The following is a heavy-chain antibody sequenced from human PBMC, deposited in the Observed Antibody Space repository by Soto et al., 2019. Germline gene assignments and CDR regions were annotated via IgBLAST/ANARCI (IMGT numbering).Heavy chain of an antibody. CDR2: IIPIFGTA. D-gene: IGHD3-22*01. V-gene: IGHV1-69*13. CDR1: GGAFSSYA. J-gene: IGHJ1*01. Sequence: SVKVSCKASGGAFSSYAISWVRQAPGQGLEWMGGIIPIFGTANYAQKFQGRVTITADESTSTAYMELSSLRSEDTAVYYCARHVYDSSGRHIEYFQHWGQGTLVTVSS. CDR3: ARHVYDSSGRHIEYFQH.